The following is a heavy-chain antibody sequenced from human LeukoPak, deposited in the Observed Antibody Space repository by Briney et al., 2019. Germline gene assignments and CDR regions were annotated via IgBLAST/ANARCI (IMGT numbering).Heavy chain of an antibody. Sequence: GRSLRLSCAASGFTFDDYAMHWVRQAPGKGLEWFSGISWNSGSIGYADSVKGRFTISRDNAKNSLYLQMNSLRAEDTALYYCAKDSDYDPYGVDYWGQGTLVTVSS. CDR1: GFTFDDYA. J-gene: IGHJ4*02. CDR2: ISWNSGSI. V-gene: IGHV3-9*01. D-gene: IGHD3-22*01. CDR3: AKDSDYDPYGVDY.